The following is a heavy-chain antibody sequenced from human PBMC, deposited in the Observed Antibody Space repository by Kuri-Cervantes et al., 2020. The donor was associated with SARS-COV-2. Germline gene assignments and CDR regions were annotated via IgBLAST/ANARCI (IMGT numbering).Heavy chain of an antibody. V-gene: IGHV1-2*02. J-gene: IGHJ6*03. CDR3: ASRSSQNYYYYYYMDV. CDR1: GGTFSSYA. Sequence: ASVKVSCKASGGTFSSYAISWVRQAPGQGLEWMGWINPNSGGTNYAQKFQGRVTMTRDTSISTAYMELSRLRSDGTAVYYCASRSSQNYYYYYYMDVWGKGTTVTVSS. D-gene: IGHD2-2*01. CDR2: INPNSGGT.